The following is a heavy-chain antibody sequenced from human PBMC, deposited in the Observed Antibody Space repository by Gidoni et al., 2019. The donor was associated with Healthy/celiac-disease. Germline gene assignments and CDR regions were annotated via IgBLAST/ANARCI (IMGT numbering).Heavy chain of an antibody. D-gene: IGHD3-22*01. V-gene: IGHV3-33*08. CDR2: IWYDGSNK. J-gene: IGHJ4*02. CDR1: GFTFSSYG. Sequence: QVQLVASGGGVVQPGRSLRLPCAAAGFTFSSYGMHWVRQAPGKGLEWVAGIWYDGSNKYYADAVKGRFTISRDNSKNTLDMQMNSLRAEDTAVYYCARDWPGYYDSSGQSFDYWGQGTLVTVSS. CDR3: ARDWPGYYDSSGQSFDY.